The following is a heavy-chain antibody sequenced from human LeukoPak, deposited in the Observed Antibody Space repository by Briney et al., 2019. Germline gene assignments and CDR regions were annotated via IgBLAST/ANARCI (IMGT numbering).Heavy chain of an antibody. D-gene: IGHD1/OR15-1a*01. J-gene: IGHJ3*02. CDR2: INSDGSST. Sequence: GGSLRLSCAASGFTFSSYWMHWVRQAPGKGLVWVSRINSDGSSTSYADSVKGRFTISRDNSKNTPYLQMNSLRAEDTAVYYCAKDFWNRDAFDIWGQGTMVTVSS. V-gene: IGHV3-74*01. CDR1: GFTFSSYW. CDR3: AKDFWNRDAFDI.